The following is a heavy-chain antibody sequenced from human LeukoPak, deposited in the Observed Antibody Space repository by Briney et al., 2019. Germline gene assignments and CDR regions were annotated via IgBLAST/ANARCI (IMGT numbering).Heavy chain of an antibody. CDR3: ATEGSWSSGWYRKGYFDY. D-gene: IGHD6-19*01. CDR2: IKQDGTEK. J-gene: IGHJ4*02. CDR1: GFSFTTYW. V-gene: IGHV3-7*03. Sequence: PGGSLRLSCAASGFSFTTYWMGWVRQAPGKGLEWVANIKQDGTEKYYVDSVKGRFTISRDNSKNTLYLQMNSLRAEDTAVYYCATEGSWSSGWYRKGYFDYWGQGTLVTVSS.